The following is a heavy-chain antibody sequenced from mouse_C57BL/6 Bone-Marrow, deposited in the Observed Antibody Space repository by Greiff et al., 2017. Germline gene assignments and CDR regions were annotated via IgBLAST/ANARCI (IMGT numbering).Heavy chain of an antibody. J-gene: IGHJ3*01. CDR3: ARSTTVVAPVAY. CDR1: GYTFTSYW. CDR2: INPSNGGT. Sequence: LQPGTELVTPGASVKLSCKASGYTFTSYWMHWVKQRPGQGLEWLGNINPSNGGTNYNEKFKSKATLTVDKSSSTAYMQLSSLTSEDSAVYYCARSTTVVAPVAYWGQGTLVTVSA. D-gene: IGHD1-1*01. V-gene: IGHV1-53*01.